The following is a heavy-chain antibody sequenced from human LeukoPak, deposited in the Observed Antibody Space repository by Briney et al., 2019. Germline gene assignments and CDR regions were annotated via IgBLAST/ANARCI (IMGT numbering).Heavy chain of an antibody. CDR2: IYPSRST. CDR3: ARAPAVVVPAARSGTWFGSYFDY. Sequence: SGTLSLTCAVSGGSFSSGNWWSWVRQSPGKGLEWIGQIYPSRSTNYNPSLESRVFISIDMSTNQFSLKLISVTAADTAVYYCARAPAVVVPAARSGTWFGSYFDYWGQGSLVTVSS. D-gene: IGHD2-2*01. CDR1: GGSFSSGNW. V-gene: IGHV4-4*02. J-gene: IGHJ4*02.